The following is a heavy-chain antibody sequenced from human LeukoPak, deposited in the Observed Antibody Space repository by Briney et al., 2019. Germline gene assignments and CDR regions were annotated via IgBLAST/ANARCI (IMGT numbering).Heavy chain of an antibody. CDR1: GFTFSSYA. CDR3: AREGSYGTYYFDY. Sequence: GGSLRLSCAASGFTFSSYAMHWVRQAPGKGLEWVAVISYDGSNKYYADSVKGRFTISRDNSKNTLYLQMNSLRSEDTAVYYCAREGSYGTYYFDYWGQGTLVTVSS. V-gene: IGHV3-30*04. CDR2: ISYDGSNK. D-gene: IGHD5-18*01. J-gene: IGHJ4*02.